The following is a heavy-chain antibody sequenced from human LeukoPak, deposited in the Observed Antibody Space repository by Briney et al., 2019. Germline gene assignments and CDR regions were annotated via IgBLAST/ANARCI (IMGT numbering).Heavy chain of an antibody. J-gene: IGHJ4*02. CDR1: GGSMTGYY. V-gene: IGHV4-4*07. Sequence: PSETLSLTCTVSGGSMTGYYWSCIRQPAGKGLDWIGRIYTSGDTNYNPSLKSRVTMSVDTSKNQFSLKLTSVTAADTAVYYCARSICWYSYLDYWGQGTLVTVSS. CDR2: IYTSGDT. D-gene: IGHD6-13*01. CDR3: ARSICWYSYLDY.